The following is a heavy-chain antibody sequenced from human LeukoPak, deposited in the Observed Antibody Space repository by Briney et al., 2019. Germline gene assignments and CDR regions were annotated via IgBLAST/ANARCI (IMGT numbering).Heavy chain of an antibody. V-gene: IGHV3-23*01. CDR1: GFTFSGYA. CDR2: LSGSGGGT. J-gene: IGHJ4*02. D-gene: IGHD3-10*01. Sequence: PGGSLRLSCAASGFTFSGYAMSWVRQAPGKGLEWVSTLSGSGGGTYYADSVKGRFTISRDNAKNSLYLQMNSLRAEDTAVYYCVRDVWYSYDYWGQGTLVTVSS. CDR3: VRDVWYSYDY.